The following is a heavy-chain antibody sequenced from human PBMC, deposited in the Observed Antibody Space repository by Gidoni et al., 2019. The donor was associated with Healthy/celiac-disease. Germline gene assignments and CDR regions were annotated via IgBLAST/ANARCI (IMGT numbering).Heavy chain of an antibody. J-gene: IGHJ3*02. CDR3: ARRLYYYGSGSYYSQPLNAFDI. CDR1: GGSISSSSYY. V-gene: IGHV4-39*01. CDR2: IYYSGST. D-gene: IGHD3-10*01. Sequence: QLQLQESGPGLVKPSETLSLTCTVSGGSISSSSYYWGWIRQPPGKGLEWIGSIYYSGSTYYNPSLKSRVTISVDTSKNQFSLKLSSVTAADTAVYYCARRLYYYGSGSYYSQPLNAFDIWGQGTMVTVSS.